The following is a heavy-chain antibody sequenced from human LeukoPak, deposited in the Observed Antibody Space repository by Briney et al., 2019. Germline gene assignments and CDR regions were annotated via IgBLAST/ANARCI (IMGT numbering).Heavy chain of an antibody. D-gene: IGHD5-18*01. Sequence: GGSLRLSCAASGFTFSSYAMSWVRQAPGKGLEWVSLLSGRCRHTNYADSVKGRCTISTEKSKNTLILQMNSLRADDTAVYYCAKSIMGTAGLLDNWGQGTLVTVSS. CDR1: GFTFSSYA. CDR2: LSGRCRHT. CDR3: AKSIMGTAGLLDN. J-gene: IGHJ4*02. V-gene: IGHV3-23*01.